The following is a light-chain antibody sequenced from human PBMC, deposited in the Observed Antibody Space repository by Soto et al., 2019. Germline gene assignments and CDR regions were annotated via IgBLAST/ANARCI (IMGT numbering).Light chain of an antibody. V-gene: IGLV2-18*02. CDR2: DVS. J-gene: IGLJ1*01. Sequence: QSALTQPPSVSGSPGQSVAISCSGTSSDVGSYNRVSWYQQPPGTAPQLMIYDVSNRPSGVPYRFSGSKSGNTASLTISGRQAEYGADYYCSSFTSSSPYVFGTGTKLPVL. CDR1: SSDVGSYNR. CDR3: SSFTSSSPYV.